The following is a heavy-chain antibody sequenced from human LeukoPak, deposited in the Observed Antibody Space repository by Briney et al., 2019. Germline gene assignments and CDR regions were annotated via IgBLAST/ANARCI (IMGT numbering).Heavy chain of an antibody. D-gene: IGHD3-22*01. CDR2: INPNSGGT. Sequence: ASVKVSCKASGGTFTSYVISWVRQAPGQGLEWMGWINPNSGGTNYAQKFQGRVTMTRDTSISTAYMELSRLRSDDTAVYYCARSHYDSSGYKAYWGQGTLVTVSS. CDR1: GGTFTSYV. V-gene: IGHV1-2*02. CDR3: ARSHYDSSGYKAY. J-gene: IGHJ4*02.